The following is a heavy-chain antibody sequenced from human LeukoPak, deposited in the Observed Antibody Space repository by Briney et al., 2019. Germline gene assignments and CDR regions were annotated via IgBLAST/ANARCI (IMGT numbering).Heavy chain of an antibody. CDR1: GGTFSSYA. D-gene: IGHD3-22*01. CDR2: IIPILGIA. V-gene: IGHV1-69*04. Sequence: SVKVSCKASGGTFSSYAISWVRPAPGQGLEWMGRIIPILGIANYAQKFQGRVTITADKSTSTAYMELSSLRSEDTAVYYCARDIRYDSSGYYYEYYWGQGTLVTVSS. CDR3: ARDIRYDSSGYYYEYY. J-gene: IGHJ4*02.